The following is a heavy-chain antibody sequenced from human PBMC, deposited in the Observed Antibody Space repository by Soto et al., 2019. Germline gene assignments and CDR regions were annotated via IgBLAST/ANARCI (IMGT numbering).Heavy chain of an antibody. CDR3: ARGIQGDYYYCMDV. J-gene: IGHJ6*02. CDR1: GYTFYSHS. D-gene: IGHD5-18*01. CDR2: INADYGNT. Sequence: QAQLVQSGAEVRKPGASVKVSCKASGYTFYSHSISWVRQAPGQWLEWMGRINADYGNTQYAQKFRGRVTMTTDTAKTTVDVELTNLRSDATAVYYCARGIQGDYYYCMDVWGQGTTVTVSS. V-gene: IGHV1-18*01.